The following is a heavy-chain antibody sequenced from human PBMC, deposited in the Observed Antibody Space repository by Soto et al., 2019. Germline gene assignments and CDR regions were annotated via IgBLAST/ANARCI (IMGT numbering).Heavy chain of an antibody. V-gene: IGHV3-74*01. Sequence: EVQLVESGGGLVQPGGSLRLSCAASGFTFANSWMHWIRQAPGKGPEWVSRVTGDGHTIQYADSVKGRFTVSRDNAKNTLYLQMNGLGAEDPAVYYCAPAEVDYWGPGTLVTVSS. CDR2: VTGDGHTI. CDR3: APAEVDY. CDR1: GFTFANSW. J-gene: IGHJ4*02.